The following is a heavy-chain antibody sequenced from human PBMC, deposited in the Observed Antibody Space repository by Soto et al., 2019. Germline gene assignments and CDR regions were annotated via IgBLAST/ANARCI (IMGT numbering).Heavy chain of an antibody. J-gene: IGHJ6*02. CDR1: GGTFSSYA. V-gene: IGHV1-69*13. D-gene: IGHD4-17*01. Sequence: ASVKVSCTASGGTFSSYAISWVRQAPGQGLEWMGGIIPIFGTANYAQKFQGRVTITADESTSTAYMELSSLRSEDTAVYYCASGPTPPYYYGMDVWGQGTTVTVSS. CDR2: IIPIFGTA. CDR3: ASGPTPPYYYGMDV.